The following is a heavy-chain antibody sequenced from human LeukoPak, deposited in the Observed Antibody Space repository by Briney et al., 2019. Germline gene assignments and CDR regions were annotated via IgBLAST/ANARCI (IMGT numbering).Heavy chain of an antibody. J-gene: IGHJ4*02. CDR2: INRNSGCT. D-gene: IGHD6-6*01. CDR1: GYTFTGYY. Sequence: ASVKVSCKASGYTFTGYYMHWVRQAPGQGLEWMGWINRNSGCTNYAQKFQGRVTMTRDTSISTAYMELSRLRSDDTAVYYCARDEPQWGSSISWGQGTLVTVSS. V-gene: IGHV1-2*02. CDR3: ARDEPQWGSSIS.